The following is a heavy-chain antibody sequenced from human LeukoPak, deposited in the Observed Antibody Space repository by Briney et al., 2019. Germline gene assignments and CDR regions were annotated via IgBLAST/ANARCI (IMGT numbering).Heavy chain of an antibody. D-gene: IGHD2-8*01. CDR3: ARDGGESDRYANGAYFDY. CDR2: ISKDESKK. V-gene: IGHV3-30*03. J-gene: IGHJ4*02. Sequence: GGSLRLSCAATGFLVSNFVVHWVAQAQGKGPEGLAFISKDESKKPYADSVKGRFTISRDNSKNTLYLQMNSLRTDDTAVYYCARDGGESDRYANGAYFDYWGQGAQVTVSS. CDR1: GFLVSNFV.